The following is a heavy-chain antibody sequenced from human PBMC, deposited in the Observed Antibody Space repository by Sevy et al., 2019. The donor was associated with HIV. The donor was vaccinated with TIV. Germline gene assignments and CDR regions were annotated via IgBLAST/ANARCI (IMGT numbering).Heavy chain of an antibody. D-gene: IGHD6-25*01. Sequence: GGSLRLSCAASGFTFTDYWMSWVRQTPEKGLEWVATIKQDESEKYYVDSVKGRFAISRDNGKNSIALQMNGLRAEDTALHYCAREVGGYNWRPYYFDSWGQGTLVTVSS. J-gene: IGHJ4*02. CDR1: GFTFTDYW. CDR2: IKQDESEK. CDR3: AREVGGYNWRPYYFDS. V-gene: IGHV3-7*01.